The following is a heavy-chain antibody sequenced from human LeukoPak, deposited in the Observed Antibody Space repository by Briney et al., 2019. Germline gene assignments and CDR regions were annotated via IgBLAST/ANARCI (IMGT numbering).Heavy chain of an antibody. J-gene: IGHJ4*02. V-gene: IGHV3-23*01. D-gene: IGHD1-26*01. CDR3: ARDYPGDSISWEDYFDH. Sequence: GGSLRLSCTASGFTFSNYGMSWVRQAPGKGLEWVSSISESGDDTDTADSVKGRFTISRDDSKNTVYVQMNSLRADDTAVYYCARDYPGDSISWEDYFDHWGQGTLVTVSS. CDR2: ISESGDDT. CDR1: GFTFSNYG.